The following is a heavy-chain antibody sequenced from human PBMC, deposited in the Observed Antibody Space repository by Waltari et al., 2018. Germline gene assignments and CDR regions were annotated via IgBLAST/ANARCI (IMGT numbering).Heavy chain of an antibody. Sequence: QGQLQESGPGLVKPSQTLSLTCTVSGGSITNDGFYWTWIRQPPGKGLGWIGFIDYRWNTFYNPSLKSRVSISLDTSKNQFSRKLSSVTAADTAVYYCARGELMFDYWGQGTLVTVSS. D-gene: IGHD1-26*01. J-gene: IGHJ4*02. CDR2: IDYRWNT. V-gene: IGHV4-30-4*08. CDR3: ARGELMFDY. CDR1: GGSITNDGFY.